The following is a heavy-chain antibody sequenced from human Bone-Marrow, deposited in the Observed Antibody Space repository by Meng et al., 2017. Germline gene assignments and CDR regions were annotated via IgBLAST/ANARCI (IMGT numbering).Heavy chain of an antibody. CDR1: GYTFTAYW. CDR2: IIPIFGTA. CDR3: ARGGEDYGGNRAPLRD. D-gene: IGHD4-23*01. Sequence: SVKVSCKPSGYTFTAYWLHWVRQAPGQGLEWMGGIIPIFGTANYAQKFQGRVTITADKSTSTAYMELSSLRSEDTAVYYCARGGEDYGGNRAPLRDWGQGTLVTVSS. V-gene: IGHV1-69*06. J-gene: IGHJ4*02.